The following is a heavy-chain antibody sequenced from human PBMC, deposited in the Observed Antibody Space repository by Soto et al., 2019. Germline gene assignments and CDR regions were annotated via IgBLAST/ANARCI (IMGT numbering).Heavy chain of an antibody. CDR3: ARDRGMRPSRYYYGMDV. J-gene: IGHJ6*02. V-gene: IGHV3-30-3*01. CDR1: GFTFSSYA. CDR2: ISYDGSNK. Sequence: HPGGSLRLSCAASGFTFSSYAMHWVRQAPGKGLEWVAVISYDGSNKYYADSVKGRFTISRDNSKNTLYLQMNSLRAEDTAVYYCARDRGMRPSRYYYGMDVWGQGTTVTVSS.